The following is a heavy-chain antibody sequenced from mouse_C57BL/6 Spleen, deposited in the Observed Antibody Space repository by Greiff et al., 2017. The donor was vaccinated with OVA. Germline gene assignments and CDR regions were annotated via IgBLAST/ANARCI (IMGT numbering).Heavy chain of an antibody. J-gene: IGHJ1*03. Sequence: VQLKHSGPELVKPGASVKIPCKASGYTFTDYNMDWVKQSHGKSLEWIGDINPNNGGTIYNQKFKGKATLTVDKSSCTAYMERRSLTSEDTAVYYCARGTTVVATDWYFDVWGTGTTVTVSS. CDR3: ARGTTVVATDWYFDV. V-gene: IGHV1-18*01. CDR1: GYTFTDYN. D-gene: IGHD1-1*01. CDR2: INPNNGGT.